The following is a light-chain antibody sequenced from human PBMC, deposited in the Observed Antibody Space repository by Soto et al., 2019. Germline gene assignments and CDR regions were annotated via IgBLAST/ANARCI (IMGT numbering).Light chain of an antibody. J-gene: IGKJ5*01. CDR2: GAS. CDR1: QSVSSSY. CDR3: QQYGISFT. V-gene: IGKV3-20*01. Sequence: EIVLTQSPGTLSLSPGERATLSCRASQSVSSSYLAWYQQKPGQAPRLLLYGASSRATGNPDRFSGSGSGTDFTLTISRLDPEDFAVYYCQQYGISFTFGQGTRLEIK.